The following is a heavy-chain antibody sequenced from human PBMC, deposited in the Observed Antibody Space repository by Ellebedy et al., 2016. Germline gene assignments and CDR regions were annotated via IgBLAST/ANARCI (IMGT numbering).Heavy chain of an antibody. J-gene: IGHJ3*02. Sequence: SETLSLTXAVYGGSFSGYYWSWIRQPPGKGLEWIGEINHSGSTNYIPSLKSRVAISEDTSKNQFSLKLSSVTAADTALYYCARVQHAPMIVVAANMDDAFDIWGQGTMVTVSS. V-gene: IGHV4-34*01. CDR3: ARVQHAPMIVVAANMDDAFDI. CDR2: INHSGST. D-gene: IGHD3-22*01. CDR1: GGSFSGYY.